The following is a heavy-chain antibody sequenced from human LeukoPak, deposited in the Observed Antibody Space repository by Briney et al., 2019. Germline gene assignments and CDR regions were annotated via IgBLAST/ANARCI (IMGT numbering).Heavy chain of an antibody. CDR3: ARDLHCSSTSCEAY. D-gene: IGHD2-2*01. Sequence: GGSLRLPCAASGFTFSSYSMNWVRQAPGKGLEWVSYISSSSSTIYYADSVKGRFTISRDNAKNSLYLQMNSLRAEDTAVYYCARDLHCSSTSCEAYWGQGTLVTVSS. V-gene: IGHV3-48*04. CDR2: ISSSSSTI. CDR1: GFTFSSYS. J-gene: IGHJ4*02.